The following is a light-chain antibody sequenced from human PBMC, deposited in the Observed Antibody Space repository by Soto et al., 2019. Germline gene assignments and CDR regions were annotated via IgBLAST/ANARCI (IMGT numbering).Light chain of an antibody. J-gene: IGKJ2*01. CDR1: QSVSGW. CDR3: HTYNSYSLHT. Sequence: DIQMTQSPSTLSASVGDTVTVTCRASQSVSGWLAWYQQKPGEAPKLLIYDASSLESGVPSRFSGRGSGTEFTLTISSLQPDDCATYYCHTYNSYSLHTFGQGTKVDIK. V-gene: IGKV1-5*01. CDR2: DAS.